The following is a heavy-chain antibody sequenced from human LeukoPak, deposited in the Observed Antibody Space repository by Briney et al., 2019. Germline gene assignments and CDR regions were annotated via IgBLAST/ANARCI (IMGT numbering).Heavy chain of an antibody. V-gene: IGHV3-48*03. CDR2: ISSSGSTI. D-gene: IGHD6-13*01. J-gene: IGHJ6*03. Sequence: GGSLRLSCAASGFTFSSYEMNWVRQAPGKGLEWVSYISSSGSTIYYADSVKGRFTISRDNAKNSLYLQMNSLRAEDTAVYYCARDNAVAAAGSFFEIWYYYYYMDVWGKGTTVTVSS. CDR3: ARDNAVAAAGSFFEIWYYYYYMDV. CDR1: GFTFSSYE.